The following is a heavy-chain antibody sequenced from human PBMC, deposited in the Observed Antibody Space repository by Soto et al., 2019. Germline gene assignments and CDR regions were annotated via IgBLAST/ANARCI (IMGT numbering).Heavy chain of an antibody. D-gene: IGHD6-19*01. J-gene: IGHJ4*01. CDR1: GYTFISYG. V-gene: IGHV1-18*01. CDR3: ARDPAAGTCFDY. Sequence: QVQLVQSGAEVKKPGASVKVSCKASGYTFISYGISWVRQAPGQGLEWMGWINAFNGNTNYAQKLQGRVTITRDTPTSTAYRELRSRRSDATAVYYGARDPAAGTCFDYSGHGTRVTVSS. CDR2: INAFNGNT.